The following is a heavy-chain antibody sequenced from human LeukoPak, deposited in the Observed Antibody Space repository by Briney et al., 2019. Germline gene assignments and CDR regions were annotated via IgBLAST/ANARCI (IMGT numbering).Heavy chain of an antibody. Sequence: ASVKVSCKASGYTFSDYGITWVRQAPGQGLEWMGWISGSSGETNSAQKFQGRITLTTDTSTRTAYMELRSLRSDDTAVYYCARVLAGHPGYWGQGTLVTVSS. V-gene: IGHV1-18*01. CDR2: ISGSSGET. CDR3: ARVLAGHPGY. J-gene: IGHJ4*02. D-gene: IGHD6-19*01. CDR1: GYTFSDYG.